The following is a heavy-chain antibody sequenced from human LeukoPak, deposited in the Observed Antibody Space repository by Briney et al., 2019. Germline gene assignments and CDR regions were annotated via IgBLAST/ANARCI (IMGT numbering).Heavy chain of an antibody. J-gene: IGHJ2*01. CDR1: GGSISSSSYY. D-gene: IGHD3-10*01. Sequence: SETLSLTCTVSGGSISSSSYYWGWIRQPPGKGLEWIGSIYYSGSTYYNPSLKSRVTISVDTSKNQFSLKLSSVTAADTAVYYCARDRGVTMVRGAPRYFDLWGRGTLVTVSS. CDR3: ARDRGVTMVRGAPRYFDL. V-gene: IGHV4-39*02. CDR2: IYYSGST.